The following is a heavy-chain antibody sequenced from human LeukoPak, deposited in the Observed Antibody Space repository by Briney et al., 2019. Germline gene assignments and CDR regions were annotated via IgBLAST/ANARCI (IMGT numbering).Heavy chain of an antibody. Sequence: GGSLRLSCAVSGFSFSSYAMTWVRQAPGKGLEWASAISDGGAITYYADSVKGRFTISRDNSKNTLYLQMNSLRAEDTAVYYCAKGGRNSEGDYWGQGTLVTVSS. J-gene: IGHJ4*02. CDR2: ISDGGAIT. CDR3: AKGGRNSEGDY. V-gene: IGHV3-23*01. CDR1: GFSFSSYA. D-gene: IGHD4-23*01.